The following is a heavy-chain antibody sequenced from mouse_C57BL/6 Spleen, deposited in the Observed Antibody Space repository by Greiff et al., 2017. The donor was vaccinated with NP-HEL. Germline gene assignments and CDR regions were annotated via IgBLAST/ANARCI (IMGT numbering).Heavy chain of an antibody. CDR3: ERSLPPTVAYYYAMDY. V-gene: IGHV1-54*01. CDR1: GYAFTNYL. J-gene: IGHJ4*01. Sequence: QVQLQQSGAELVRPGTSVKVSCKASGYAFTNYLIEWVKQRPGQGLEWIGVINPGSGGTNYNEKFKGKATLTADKSSSTAYMQLSSLTSEDSAVYFCERSLPPTVAYYYAMDYWGQGTSVTVSS. D-gene: IGHD1-1*01. CDR2: INPGSGGT.